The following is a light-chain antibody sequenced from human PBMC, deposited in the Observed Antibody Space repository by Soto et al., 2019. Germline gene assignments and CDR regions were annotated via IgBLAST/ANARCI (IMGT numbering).Light chain of an antibody. Sequence: QSVLTQPASVSGSPGQSITISCTGTSSDVGGYNYVSWYQQHPGKAPKLMIYDVTNRPSGVSDRFSGSKSGYTASLTISGLQAEDEADYYCSSYTTSSTYVFGTGTKVTFL. J-gene: IGLJ1*01. CDR3: SSYTTSSTYV. CDR1: SSDVGGYNY. CDR2: DVT. V-gene: IGLV2-14*03.